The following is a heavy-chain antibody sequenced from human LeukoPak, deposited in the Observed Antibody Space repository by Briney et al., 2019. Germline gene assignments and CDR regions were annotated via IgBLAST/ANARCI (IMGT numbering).Heavy chain of an antibody. J-gene: IGHJ5*02. Sequence: GGSLRLSCAASGFTFSSYAMSWVRQAPGKGLEWVSAISGSGGSTYYADSVKGRFTISRDNSKNTLYLQMNSLRAEDTAVYYCAKDVDYYDSSGYYLNWFDPWGQGTLVTVSS. CDR2: ISGSGGST. V-gene: IGHV3-23*01. D-gene: IGHD3-22*01. CDR1: GFTFSSYA. CDR3: AKDVDYYDSSGYYLNWFDP.